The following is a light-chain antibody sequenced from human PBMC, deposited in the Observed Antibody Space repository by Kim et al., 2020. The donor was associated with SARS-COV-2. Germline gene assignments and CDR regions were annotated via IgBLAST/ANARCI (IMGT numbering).Light chain of an antibody. Sequence: LSPGERATRTCRASQSVSSSYLACYQQKPGQAPRLLIYGASSRATGIPDRFSGSGSGTDFTLTISRLEPEDFAVYYCQQYGSSPLTFGGGTKLEI. J-gene: IGKJ4*01. CDR3: QQYGSSPLT. CDR1: QSVSSSY. CDR2: GAS. V-gene: IGKV3-20*01.